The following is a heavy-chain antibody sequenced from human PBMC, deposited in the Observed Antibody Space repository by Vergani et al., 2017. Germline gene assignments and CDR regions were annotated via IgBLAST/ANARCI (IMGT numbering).Heavy chain of an antibody. D-gene: IGHD3-22*01. CDR2: ISSSSSYI. V-gene: IGHV3-21*01. CDR3: ARYSSGYYDYYYGMDV. Sequence: EVQLVESGGGLVQPGGSLRLSCAASGFTFSSYSMNWVRQAPGKGLEWVSSISSSSSYIYYADSVKGRFTISRDNAKNSLYLQMNSLRAEDTAVYYCARYSSGYYDYYYGMDVWGQGTTVTVSS. CDR1: GFTFSSYS. J-gene: IGHJ6*02.